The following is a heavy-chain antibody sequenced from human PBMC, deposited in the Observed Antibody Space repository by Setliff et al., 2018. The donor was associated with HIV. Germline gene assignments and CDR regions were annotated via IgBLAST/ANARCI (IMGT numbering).Heavy chain of an antibody. Sequence: SETLSLTCAVSGGSISSSYYWSWIRQPAGKGLEWIGRFYTSGSTNYNPSLKSRVTMSVDASKNQFSLKLSSVTAADTAVYYCARDRGSGSWFDFWGQGTLVTVSS. D-gene: IGHD1-26*01. CDR1: GGSISSSYY. CDR2: FYTSGST. V-gene: IGHV4-4*07. CDR3: ARDRGSGSWFDF. J-gene: IGHJ4*02.